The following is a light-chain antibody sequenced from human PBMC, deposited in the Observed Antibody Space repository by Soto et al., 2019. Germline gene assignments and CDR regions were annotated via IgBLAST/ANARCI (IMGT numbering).Light chain of an antibody. V-gene: IGLV2-8*01. CDR2: EVN. Sequence: QSVLTQPPSASGSPGQSVTISCTGTSSDVGGYKYVSWYQQHPGKAPKLMIFEVNKRPSGVPDRFSGSKSGNTASLTVSGLQADDEADYYCSSYAGSNNLGVFGTGTKVTVL. CDR1: SSDVGGYKY. J-gene: IGLJ1*01. CDR3: SSYAGSNNLGV.